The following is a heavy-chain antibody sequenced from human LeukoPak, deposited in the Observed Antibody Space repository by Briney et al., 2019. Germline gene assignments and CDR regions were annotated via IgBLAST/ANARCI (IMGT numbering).Heavy chain of an antibody. D-gene: IGHD1-26*01. V-gene: IGHV4-39*01. J-gene: IGHJ4*02. CDR3: ARRSDSGSDDGEDYFDY. CDR1: GFSFRSYW. CDR2: MYYDGST. Sequence: PGGSLRLSCAASGFSFRSYWMSWVRQAPGKGLEWIGSMYYDGSTYHNPSLKSRVTISVDTSNNQFSLKLTSVTAADTAVYFCARRSDSGSDDGEDYFDYWGQGTLVTVSS.